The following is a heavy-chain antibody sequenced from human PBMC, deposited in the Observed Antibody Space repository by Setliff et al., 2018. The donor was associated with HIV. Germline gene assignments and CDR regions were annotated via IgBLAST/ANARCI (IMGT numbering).Heavy chain of an antibody. D-gene: IGHD1-26*01. V-gene: IGHV4-34*01. CDR3: ARRGAGGFYYFDY. CDR2: ITHSENT. CDR1: GGSFSAYY. J-gene: IGHJ4*02. Sequence: SETLSLTCAVYGGSFSAYYWTWIRQPPGKGLEWIGEITHSENTKYNPSLRSRVTISVDTSKNQFSLKLTSVTAADTAVYYCARRGAGGFYYFDYWGQGALVTVS.